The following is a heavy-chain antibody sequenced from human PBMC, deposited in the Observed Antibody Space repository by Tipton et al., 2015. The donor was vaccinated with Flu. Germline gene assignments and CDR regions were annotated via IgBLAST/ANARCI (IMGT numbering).Heavy chain of an antibody. Sequence: LSLTCSVSGDSIGSDYYWGWIRQPPGKGLEWVSYISGGGESICYADSVKGRFTISRNNARNSLYLQMNSLRAEDRAIYYCARGGVGTTDYWGQGTLVTVSS. CDR3: ARGGVGTTDY. CDR2: ISGGGESI. CDR1: GDSIGSDYY. D-gene: IGHD1-7*01. V-gene: IGHV3-11*01. J-gene: IGHJ4*02.